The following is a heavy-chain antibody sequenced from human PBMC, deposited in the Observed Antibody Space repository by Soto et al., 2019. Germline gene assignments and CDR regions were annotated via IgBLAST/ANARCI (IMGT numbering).Heavy chain of an antibody. CDR2: IYYSGST. V-gene: IGHV4-59*01. D-gene: IGHD2-2*01. J-gene: IGHJ6*02. CDR1: GGSISSYY. CDR3: ARDPGYCSSTSCYGEGGMDV. Sequence: PSETLSLTCTVSGGSISSYYWSWIRQPPGKGLEWIGYIYYSGSTNYNPSLKSRVTISVDTSKNQFSLKLSSVTAADTAVYYCARDPGYCSSTSCYGEGGMDVWGQGTTVTVSS.